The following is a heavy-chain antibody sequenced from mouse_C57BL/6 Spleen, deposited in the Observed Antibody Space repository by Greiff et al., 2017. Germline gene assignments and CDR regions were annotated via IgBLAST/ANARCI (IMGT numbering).Heavy chain of an antibody. CDR2: IHPNSGSS. CDR3: ARTYSNYVYAMDY. J-gene: IGHJ4*01. CDR1: GYTFTSYW. D-gene: IGHD2-5*01. Sequence: QVQLQQPGAELVKPGASVTLSCKASGYTFTSYWMHWVKQRPGQGLEWIGMIHPNSGSSYYNEKFKSKATLTVDKSSSTAYMQLSSLTSEDSADYYGARTYSNYVYAMDYGGQGTSGTVSS. V-gene: IGHV1-64*01.